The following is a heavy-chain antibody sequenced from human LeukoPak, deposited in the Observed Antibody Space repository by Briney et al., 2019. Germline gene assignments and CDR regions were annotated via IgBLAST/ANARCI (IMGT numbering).Heavy chain of an antibody. CDR3: ARDSSSWYGYFQY. V-gene: IGHV4-34*01. Sequence: SETLSLTCSVYSGSFSGYYWSWIRQPPGKGLEWIGEINHSVGTNYNPSLKSRVTMSLDTSKNQFSLQLNSVTPEDTAVYYCARDSSSWYGYFQYWGQGTLVTVSS. D-gene: IGHD3-22*01. J-gene: IGHJ1*01. CDR1: SGSFSGYY. CDR2: INHSVGT.